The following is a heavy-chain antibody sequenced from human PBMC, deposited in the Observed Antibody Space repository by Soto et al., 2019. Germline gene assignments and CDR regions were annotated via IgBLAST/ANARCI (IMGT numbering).Heavy chain of an antibody. V-gene: IGHV5-51*01. CDR2: FYPGDCTY. CDR3: ATIIGYCRNNDCSWTFDI. D-gene: IGHD2-2*03. Sequence: GAALKISFKTSGYRFISQWVALVPPNPGKGLAGMGTFYPGDCTYRFCPSFQGQVTIAVDKSTSTAYLHLSSLKASDTAMNYCATIIGYCRNNDCSWTFDIWGQGTTVTVSS. CDR1: GYRFISQW. J-gene: IGHJ3*02.